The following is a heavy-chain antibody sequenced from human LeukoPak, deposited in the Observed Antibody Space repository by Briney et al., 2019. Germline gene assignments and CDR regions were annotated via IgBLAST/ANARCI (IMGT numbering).Heavy chain of an antibody. CDR1: GFTFSRYG. Sequence: PGRSLRLSCAASGFTFSRYGMHWVRQAPGKGLEWVAVISYDGSNKYYADSVKGRFTISRDNSKNTLYLQMNSLRAEDTAVYYCAKPGPSYYDSSGYYPDYWGQGTLVTVSS. CDR3: AKPGPSYYDSSGYYPDY. D-gene: IGHD3-22*01. J-gene: IGHJ4*02. V-gene: IGHV3-30*18. CDR2: ISYDGSNK.